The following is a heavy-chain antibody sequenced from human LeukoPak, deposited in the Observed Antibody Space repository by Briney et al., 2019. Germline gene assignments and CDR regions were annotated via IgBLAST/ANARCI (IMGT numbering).Heavy chain of an antibody. CDR3: AGLNRGSYYSPFDY. Sequence: PSETLSLTCAVYGGSFSGYYWSWIRQPPGKGLEWIGEINHSGSTNYNPSLKSRVPISVDTSNNQFSLKLSSVTAADTAVYYCAGLNRGSYYSPFDYWGQGTLVTVSS. V-gene: IGHV4-34*01. CDR1: GGSFSGYY. CDR2: INHSGST. D-gene: IGHD1-26*01. J-gene: IGHJ4*02.